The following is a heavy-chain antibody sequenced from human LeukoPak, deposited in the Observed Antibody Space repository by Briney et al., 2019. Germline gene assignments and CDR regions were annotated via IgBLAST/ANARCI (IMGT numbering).Heavy chain of an antibody. J-gene: IGHJ6*02. CDR3: ARNRVDTAMVTIDYYYGMDV. CDR2: IIPILGIA. Sequence: ASVKVSCKASGGTLSSYAISWVRQAPGQGLEWMGRIIPILGIANYAQKFQGRVTITADKSTSTAYMELSSLRSEDTAVYYCARNRVDTAMVTIDYYYGMDVWGQGTTVTVSS. V-gene: IGHV1-69*04. D-gene: IGHD5-18*01. CDR1: GGTLSSYA.